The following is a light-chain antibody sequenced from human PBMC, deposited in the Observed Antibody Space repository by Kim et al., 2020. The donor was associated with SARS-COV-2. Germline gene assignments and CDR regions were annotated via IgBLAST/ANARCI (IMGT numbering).Light chain of an antibody. Sequence: FPRERATLSCRASQSFSYTYLACVQQKPGQAPRLLIYGTSTRAAGIPDRFSGSGSGTDFTLSITRLEPEDFAVYYCQRYGTSAVTFGQGTRLEIK. CDR3: QRYGTSAVT. V-gene: IGKV3-20*01. CDR2: GTS. CDR1: QSFSYTY. J-gene: IGKJ5*01.